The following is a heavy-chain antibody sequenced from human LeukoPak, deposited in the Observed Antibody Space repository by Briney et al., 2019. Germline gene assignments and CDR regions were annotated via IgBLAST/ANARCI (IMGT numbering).Heavy chain of an antibody. CDR2: IYYSGST. J-gene: IGHJ4*02. Sequence: PSETLSLTCTVSGGSISSYYWSWIRQPPGKGLEWIGYIYYSGSTNYNPSLKSRVTISVDTSKNQFSLKLSSVTAADTAVYYCARVDSFGGDRDYFDYWGQGTLVTVSS. CDR3: ARVDSFGGDRDYFDY. D-gene: IGHD3-16*01. CDR1: GGSISSYY. V-gene: IGHV4-59*01.